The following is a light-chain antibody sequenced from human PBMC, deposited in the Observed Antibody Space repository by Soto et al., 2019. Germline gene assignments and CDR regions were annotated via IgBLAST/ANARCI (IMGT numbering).Light chain of an antibody. Sequence: EIVLTQSPGTLSLSPGERATLSCRASQSVSSSYLAWYRQRPGQAPRLLIYGASIRATGIPDRFSGSESGTDFPLTISRLEPEDFAVYYCQQFGSSPSFGPGTTVDI. CDR3: QQFGSSPS. CDR2: GAS. CDR1: QSVSSSY. V-gene: IGKV3-20*01. J-gene: IGKJ3*01.